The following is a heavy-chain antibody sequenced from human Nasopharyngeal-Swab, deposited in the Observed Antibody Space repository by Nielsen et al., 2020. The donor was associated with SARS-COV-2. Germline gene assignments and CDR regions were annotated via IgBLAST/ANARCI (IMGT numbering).Heavy chain of an antibody. Sequence: TLSLTCTVSGGSISSGGYYWSWIRQPPGKALEWLALIYWDDDKRYSPSLRTRLTITKDTSKNRVVLTMINVDPVDTGTYFCAHSRSSMTVTPDYWGQGTLVTVSS. CDR3: AHSRSSMTVTPDY. D-gene: IGHD2-2*01. J-gene: IGHJ4*02. CDR1: GGSISSGGYY. CDR2: IYWDDDK. V-gene: IGHV2-5*08.